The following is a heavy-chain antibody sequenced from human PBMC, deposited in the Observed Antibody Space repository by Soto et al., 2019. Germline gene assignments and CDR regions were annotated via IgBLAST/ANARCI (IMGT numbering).Heavy chain of an antibody. V-gene: IGHV4-59*11. J-gene: IGHJ4*02. CDR1: GGSISGHY. CDR2: IFYSGSTTY. Sequence: XATLSLTCTVSGGSISGHYWIWIRQPPGEGMEWIGYIFYSGSTTYNNNPSLKSRVTISVDTSKNQFSLRLSSVTAADTAVYYCARVGSSGWSPDYWGQGTLVTVS. CDR3: ARVGSSGWSPDY. D-gene: IGHD6-19*01.